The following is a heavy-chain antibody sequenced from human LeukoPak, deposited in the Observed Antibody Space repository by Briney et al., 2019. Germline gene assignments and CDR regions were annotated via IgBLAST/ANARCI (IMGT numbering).Heavy chain of an antibody. J-gene: IGHJ4*02. Sequence: PGGSLRLSCAASGFTFSSYAMTWVRQAPGKGLEWVANIKPDGGEKYYVDSVKGRFTISRDNAKNSLYLQMNSLSAEDTAVYYCARARYCTSTSCYLDYWGQGTLVTVSS. D-gene: IGHD2-2*01. CDR2: IKPDGGEK. V-gene: IGHV3-7*01. CDR3: ARARYCTSTSCYLDY. CDR1: GFTFSSYA.